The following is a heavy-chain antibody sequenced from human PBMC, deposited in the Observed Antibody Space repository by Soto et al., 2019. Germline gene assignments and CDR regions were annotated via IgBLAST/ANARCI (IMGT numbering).Heavy chain of an antibody. D-gene: IGHD2-2*02. Sequence: GGSLRLSCAASGFTFSSYWMHWVRQAPGKGLVWVSRINSDGSSTSYADSVKGRVTISRDNAKNTLYLQMNSLRAEDTAVYYCARDASCSSTSCYKRGGYYYYYGMDVWGQGTTVTVSS. CDR3: ARDASCSSTSCYKRGGYYYYYGMDV. V-gene: IGHV3-74*01. CDR1: GFTFSSYW. CDR2: INSDGSST. J-gene: IGHJ6*02.